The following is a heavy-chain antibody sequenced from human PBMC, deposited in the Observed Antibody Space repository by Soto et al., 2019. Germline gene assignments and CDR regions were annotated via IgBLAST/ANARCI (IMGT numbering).Heavy chain of an antibody. D-gene: IGHD6-13*01. Sequence: GASVKVSCKAAGYTFTSYDINWVRQATGQGLEWMGWMNPNSGNTGYAQKFQGRVTMTRNTSISTAYMELSSLRSEDTAVYYCARQGYSSSWTTNYYYYYGMDVWGQGTTVTVSS. CDR1: GYTFTSYD. CDR2: MNPNSGNT. J-gene: IGHJ6*02. V-gene: IGHV1-8*01. CDR3: ARQGYSSSWTTNYYYYYGMDV.